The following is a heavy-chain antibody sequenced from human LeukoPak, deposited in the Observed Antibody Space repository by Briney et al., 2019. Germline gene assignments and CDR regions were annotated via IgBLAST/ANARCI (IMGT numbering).Heavy chain of an antibody. D-gene: IGHD3-16*01. CDR1: GFTFSSYS. Sequence: PGGSLRLSCAASGFTFSSYSMNWVRQAPGKGLEWASYISTSGFTIYYADSVKGRFTISRDNAKNSLYLQMNSLRAEDTAVYYCARGASGIGGVRFDPWGQGTLVTVSS. V-gene: IGHV3-48*04. CDR3: ARGASGIGGVRFDP. J-gene: IGHJ5*02. CDR2: ISTSGFTI.